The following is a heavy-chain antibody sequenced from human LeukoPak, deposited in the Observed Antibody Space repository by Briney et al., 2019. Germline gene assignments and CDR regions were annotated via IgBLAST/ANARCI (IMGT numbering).Heavy chain of an antibody. J-gene: IGHJ4*02. CDR3: ARDPAYGGNPGFDY. D-gene: IGHD4-23*01. CDR1: GGSISSGDYY. CDR2: IYYSGST. V-gene: IGHV4-30-4*08. Sequence: SETLSLTCTVSGGSISSGDYYWSWIRQPPGKGLEWIGYIYYSGSTYYNPSLKSRVTISVDTPKNQFSLKLSSVTAADTAVYYCARDPAYGGNPGFDYWGQGTLVTVSS.